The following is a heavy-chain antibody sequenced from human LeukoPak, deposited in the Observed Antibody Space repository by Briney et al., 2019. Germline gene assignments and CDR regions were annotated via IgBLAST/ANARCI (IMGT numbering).Heavy chain of an antibody. J-gene: IGHJ3*01. Sequence: TSETLSLTCTVSGGSISSYYWSWIRQPPGKGLEWIGYIYYSGSTNYNPSLKSRVTISVDTSKNQFSLKLSSVTAADTAVYYCARDPPSDEAFDFWGPGTMVTISS. V-gene: IGHV4-59*01. CDR2: IYYSGST. CDR3: ARDPPSDEAFDF. CDR1: GGSISSYY.